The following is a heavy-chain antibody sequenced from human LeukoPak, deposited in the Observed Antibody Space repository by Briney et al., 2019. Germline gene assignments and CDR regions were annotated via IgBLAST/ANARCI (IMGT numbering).Heavy chain of an antibody. CDR3: ARAYCSSTSCFG. Sequence: GGSLRLSCAASGFTFSSYNMNWVRQAPGRGLEWVSSISYSSRARYYADSVKGRFTISRDNFKDSLYLQMDSLRAEDTAVYYCARAYCSSTSCFGWGQGTLVTVSS. D-gene: IGHD2-2*01. CDR2: ISYSSRAR. V-gene: IGHV3-48*01. CDR1: GFTFSSYN. J-gene: IGHJ4*02.